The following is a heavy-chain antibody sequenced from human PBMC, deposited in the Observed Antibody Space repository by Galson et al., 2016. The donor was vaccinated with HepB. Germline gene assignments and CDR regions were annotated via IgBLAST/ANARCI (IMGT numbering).Heavy chain of an antibody. CDR1: GFIFTNFV. Sequence: SLRLSCAASGFIFTNFVMSWVRKAPGKGLEWVSNISGDGGSRYYADSVKGRFTISRDNSKNTLYLQMNNLRAEDTAEYYCAMGLWLGTYVMDVWGHGTTVTVSS. D-gene: IGHD6-19*01. CDR2: ISGDGGSR. V-gene: IGHV3-23*01. CDR3: AMGLWLGTYVMDV. J-gene: IGHJ6*02.